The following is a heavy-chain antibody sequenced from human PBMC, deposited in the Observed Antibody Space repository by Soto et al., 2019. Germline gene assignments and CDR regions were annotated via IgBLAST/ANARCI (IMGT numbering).Heavy chain of an antibody. D-gene: IGHD3-22*01. J-gene: IGHJ4*02. CDR1: GFSFSDYY. V-gene: IGHV3-11*06. CDR2: ISSTATYT. CDR3: ARARLVVEGRFGY. Sequence: GSLRLSCAVSGFSFSDYYMNWIRQAPGKGLEWLSYISSTATYTNYADSVRGRFTISRDSAKNSLYLDMNGLRAEDTAVYYCARARLVVEGRFGYWGQGTLVTVSS.